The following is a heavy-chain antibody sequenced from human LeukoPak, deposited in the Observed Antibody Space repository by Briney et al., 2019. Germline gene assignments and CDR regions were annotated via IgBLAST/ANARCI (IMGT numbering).Heavy chain of an antibody. J-gene: IGHJ4*02. CDR2: INHSGST. CDR1: GGSFSGYY. V-gene: IGHV4-34*01. CDR3: ARGRGDSSGYYYFDY. D-gene: IGHD3-22*01. Sequence: SETLSLTCAVYGGSFSGYYWSWIRQPPGKGLEWIGEINHSGSTNYNPSLKSRVTISVDTSKNQFSLKLSSVTAADTAVYHCARGRGDSSGYYYFDYWGQGTLVTVSS.